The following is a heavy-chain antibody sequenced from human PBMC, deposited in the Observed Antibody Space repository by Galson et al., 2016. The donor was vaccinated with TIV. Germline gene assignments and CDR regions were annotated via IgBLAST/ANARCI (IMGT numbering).Heavy chain of an antibody. D-gene: IGHD3-3*01. CDR2: IKTDGSRT. J-gene: IGHJ3*01. CDR3: RARGDSRAHDVFDF. CDR1: GFTFSKSW. V-gene: IGHV3-74*01. Sequence: SLRLSCAASGFTFSKSWMHWVRQVPGKGLVWVSRIKTDGSRTDYVDAVQGRFTISRDNVKNMVYLQMDSLRVEDTAVYYCRARGDSRAHDVFDFWGRGTMVTVSS.